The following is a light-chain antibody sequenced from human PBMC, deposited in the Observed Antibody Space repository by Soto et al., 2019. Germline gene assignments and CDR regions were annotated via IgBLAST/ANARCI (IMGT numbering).Light chain of an antibody. CDR3: QQYGGSPRT. V-gene: IGKV3-20*01. CDR1: QSVSNNY. CDR2: GAS. J-gene: IGKJ1*01. Sequence: DTVLTQSPGTLSLYPGDRATLYCRASQSVSNNYLAWYQQKPGQAPRLLIYGASSRATDIPDRFSGSGSGTDFSLTISRLEPEDFAVYYCQQYGGSPRTFGQGTKVDIK.